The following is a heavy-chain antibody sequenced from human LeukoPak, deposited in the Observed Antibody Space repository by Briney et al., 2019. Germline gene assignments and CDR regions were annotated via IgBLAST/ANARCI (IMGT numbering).Heavy chain of an antibody. CDR1: GFTFSSYS. CDR2: IWYDGSKK. V-gene: IGHV3-33*08. CDR3: ARSYRSGWYYFDY. Sequence: GGSLRLSCAASGFTFSSYSMNWVRQAPGKGLEWVAVIWYDGSKKYYEDSVKGRFTISRDNSKNTLYLQVNSLRADDTAVYYCARSYRSGWYYFDYWGQGTLVIVSS. D-gene: IGHD6-19*01. J-gene: IGHJ4*02.